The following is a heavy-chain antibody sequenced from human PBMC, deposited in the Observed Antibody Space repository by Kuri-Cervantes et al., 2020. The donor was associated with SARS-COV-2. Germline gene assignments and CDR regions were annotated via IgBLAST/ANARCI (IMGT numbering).Heavy chain of an antibody. CDR3: ARDRGQLGIGVYYYYMDV. D-gene: IGHD7-27*01. V-gene: IGHV1-69*05. J-gene: IGHJ6*03. CDR1: GGTFSSYA. Sequence: SVKVSCKASGGTFSSYAISWVRQAPGQGLEWMGGIIPIFGTANYAQKFQGRATITTDESTSTAYMELSSLRSEDTAVYYCARDRGQLGIGVYYYYMDVWGKGTTVTVSS. CDR2: IIPIFGTA.